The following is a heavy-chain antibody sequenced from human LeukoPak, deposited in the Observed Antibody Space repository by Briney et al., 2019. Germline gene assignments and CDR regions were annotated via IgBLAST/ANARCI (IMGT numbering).Heavy chain of an antibody. Sequence: SETLSLTCTVSGGSISGSSYFWGWIRQPPGKGLEWIGSIYYSGSIYYNPSLKSRVTISVDTSKNQFSLKLSSVTAADTAVYYCARVPVIVVSYYYYGMDVWGQGTTVTVSS. V-gene: IGHV4-39*07. D-gene: IGHD3-22*01. J-gene: IGHJ6*02. CDR2: IYYSGSI. CDR1: GGSISGSSYF. CDR3: ARVPVIVVSYYYYGMDV.